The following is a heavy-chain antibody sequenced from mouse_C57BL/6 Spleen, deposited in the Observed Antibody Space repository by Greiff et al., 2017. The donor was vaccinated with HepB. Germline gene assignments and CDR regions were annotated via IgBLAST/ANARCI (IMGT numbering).Heavy chain of an antibody. V-gene: IGHV7-3*01. CDR2: IRNKANGYTT. CDR3: ARYEDYYAMDY. J-gene: IGHJ4*01. CDR1: GFTFTDYY. Sequence: EVQLVESGGGLVQPGGSLSLSCAASGFTFTDYYMSWVRQPPGQALEWLGFIRNKANGYTTEYSASVKGRFTISRDNSQSILYLQMNALRAEDSATYYCARYEDYYAMDYWGQGTSVTVSS.